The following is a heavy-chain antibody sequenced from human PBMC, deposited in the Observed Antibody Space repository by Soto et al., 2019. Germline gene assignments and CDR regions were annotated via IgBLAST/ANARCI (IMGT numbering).Heavy chain of an antibody. J-gene: IGHJ4*02. CDR3: ARGPYSSSSPSFDY. V-gene: IGHV4-30-2*01. Sequence: SETLSLTCAVSGGSVSSGGYSWSWIRQPPGKGLEWIGYIYHSGSTYYNPSLKSRVTISVDRSKNQFSLKLSSVTAADTAVYYCARGPYSSSSPSFDYWGQGTLVTVSS. CDR2: IYHSGST. CDR1: GGSVSSGGYS. D-gene: IGHD6-6*01.